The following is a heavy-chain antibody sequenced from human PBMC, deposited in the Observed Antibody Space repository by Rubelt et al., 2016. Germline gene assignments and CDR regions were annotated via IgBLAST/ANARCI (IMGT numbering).Heavy chain of an antibody. D-gene: IGHD4-11*01. J-gene: IGHJ4*02. Sequence: QVQLQESGPRLVKPSETLSLTCTVSGYSISSGYYWGWIRQPPGKGLEWIGSIYQSGSTYYNPSLKSRVPISVDTSKNQFSLTLSSVTAADTALYYCARESLSNYYFDYWGQGTLVTVSS. V-gene: IGHV4-38-2*02. CDR3: ARESLSNYYFDY. CDR1: GYSISSGYY. CDR2: IYQSGST.